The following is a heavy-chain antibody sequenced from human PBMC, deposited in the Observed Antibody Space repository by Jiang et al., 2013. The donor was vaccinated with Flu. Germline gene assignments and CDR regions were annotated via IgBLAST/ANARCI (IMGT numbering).Heavy chain of an antibody. CDR1: GDSISSNYW. D-gene: IGHD3-10*01. V-gene: IGHV4-4*02. Sequence: SGSGLVKPSGTLSLTCAVSGDSISSNYWWSWVRQPPGKGLEWIGEIYHSGSTNYNPSLKSRVTISVDKSKNQFSLKLSSVTAADTAMYYCATNAPVTMVRGLRAGDYYYGMDVWGKGTTVTVSS. J-gene: IGHJ6*04. CDR3: ATNAPVTMVRGLRAGDYYYGMDV. CDR2: IYHSGST.